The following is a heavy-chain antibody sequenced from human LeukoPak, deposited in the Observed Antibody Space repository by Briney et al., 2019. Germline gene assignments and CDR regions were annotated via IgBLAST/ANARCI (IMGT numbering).Heavy chain of an antibody. V-gene: IGHV1-69*10. D-gene: IGHD3-10*01. CDR3: AREGYYGSGSSFDY. CDR1: GGTFSSYA. CDR2: IIPILGIA. Sequence: SVKVSCKASGGTFSSYAISWVRQAPGQGLEWMGGIIPILGIANYAQKFQGRVTITADKSTSTAYMELSSLRSEDTAVYYCAREGYYGSGSSFDYWGQGTLVTVSS. J-gene: IGHJ4*02.